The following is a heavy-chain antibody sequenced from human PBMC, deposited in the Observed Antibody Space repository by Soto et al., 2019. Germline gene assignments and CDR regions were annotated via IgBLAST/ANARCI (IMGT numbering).Heavy chain of an antibody. V-gene: IGHV1-46*01. CDR2: INPSGGST. CDR3: ARLGAYYQSLDP. D-gene: IGHD2-21*01. Sequence: ASVKVSCKASGYTFTIYYMHWVRQAPGQGLEWMGIINPSGGSTSYAQKFQGRVTMTRDTSNSQFSLRLSSVTAADTAVYYCARLGAYYQSLDPWGPGTLVTGSS. CDR1: GYTFTIYY. J-gene: IGHJ5*02.